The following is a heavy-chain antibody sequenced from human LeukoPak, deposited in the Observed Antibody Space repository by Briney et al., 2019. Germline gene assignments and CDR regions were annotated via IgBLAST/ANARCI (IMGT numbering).Heavy chain of an antibody. D-gene: IGHD5-18*01. CDR3: ARRDTNMVWVFDY. Sequence: PSETLSLTCAVSGGSISSGGYSWSWIRQPPGKGLEWIGYIYHSGSTYYNPSLKSRVTISVDRSKNQFSLKLSSVTAADTAVYYCARRDTNMVWVFDYWGQGTLVTVSS. CDR2: IYHSGST. CDR1: GGSISSGGYS. V-gene: IGHV4-30-2*01. J-gene: IGHJ4*02.